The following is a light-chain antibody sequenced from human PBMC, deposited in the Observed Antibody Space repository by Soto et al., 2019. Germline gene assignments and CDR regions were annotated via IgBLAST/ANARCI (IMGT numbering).Light chain of an antibody. J-gene: IGKJ1*01. V-gene: IGKV3-15*01. CDR2: GAS. CDR3: QQYNNWWT. Sequence: EIVVTQSPATLSVYPGERATLSCRASQSVSSTLAWYQQKPGQAPRLLIYGASTRATGIPARFSGSGSGTEFTLTISSLQSEDFAVYYCQQYNNWWTFGQGTKVDIK. CDR1: QSVSST.